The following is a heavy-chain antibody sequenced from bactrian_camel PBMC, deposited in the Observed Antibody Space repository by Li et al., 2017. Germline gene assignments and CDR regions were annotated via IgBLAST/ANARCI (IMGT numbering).Heavy chain of an antibody. V-gene: IGHV3S6*01. CDR1: GFTFGSYW. J-gene: IGHJ6*01. CDR2: IASDGST. D-gene: IGHD5*01. Sequence: QVQLVESGGGLVQPGGSLRLSCVASGFTFGSYWMTWVRQAPGKEREGVAGIASDGSTSYADSVKGRFTISRDNAKNTLYLQMNSLKPDDTAMYYCAADLSGGIGVGYRCPDEFGYWGQGTQVTVS. CDR3: AADLSGGIGVGYRCPDEFGY.